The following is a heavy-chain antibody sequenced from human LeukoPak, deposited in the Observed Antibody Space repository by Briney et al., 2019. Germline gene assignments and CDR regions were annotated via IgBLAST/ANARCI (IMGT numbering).Heavy chain of an antibody. CDR1: GYTLTNYA. V-gene: IGHV1-3*01. J-gene: IGHJ4*02. CDR2: INAGNGNI. CDR3: ARGPPSSSGWSIFDC. Sequence: ASVKVFCKASGYTLTNYAMHWVRQAPGQRLEWMGWINAGNGNIKYSQKFQGRVTITRDISASTAYMELSSLRSEDTAVYYCARGPPSSSGWSIFDCWGQGTLVTVSS. D-gene: IGHD6-19*01.